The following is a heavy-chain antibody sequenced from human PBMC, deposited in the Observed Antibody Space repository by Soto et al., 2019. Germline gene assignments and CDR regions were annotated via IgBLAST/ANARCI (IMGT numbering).Heavy chain of an antibody. CDR1: GFTFSSYA. D-gene: IGHD3-10*01. Sequence: PGGSLRLSCAASGFTFSSYAMHWVRQAPGKGLEWVAVISYDGSNKYYADSVKGRFTISRDNSKNTLYLQMNSLRAEDTAVYYCASLIITMVRGISGDYWGQGTLVTVSS. J-gene: IGHJ4*02. V-gene: IGHV3-30-3*01. CDR2: ISYDGSNK. CDR3: ASLIITMVRGISGDY.